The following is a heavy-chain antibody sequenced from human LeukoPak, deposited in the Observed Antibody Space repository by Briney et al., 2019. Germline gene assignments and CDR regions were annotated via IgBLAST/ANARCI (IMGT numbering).Heavy chain of an antibody. CDR1: GYTFTGYY. Sequence: ASVKVSCKASGYTFTGYYMHWVRQAPGQGLEWMGWINPNSGGTNYAQKFQGRVTKTRDTSISTAYMELSRLRSDDTAVYYCARDPNPDIVVVPAAIYYYYYMDVWGKGTTVTVSS. J-gene: IGHJ6*03. CDR3: ARDPNPDIVVVPAAIYYYYYMDV. CDR2: INPNSGGT. V-gene: IGHV1-2*02. D-gene: IGHD2-2*01.